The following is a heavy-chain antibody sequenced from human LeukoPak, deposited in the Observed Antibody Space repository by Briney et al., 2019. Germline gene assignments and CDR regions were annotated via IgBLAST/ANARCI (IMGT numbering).Heavy chain of an antibody. CDR2: IYTSGST. Sequence: PSETLSLTCTVSGGSISSYYWSWIRQPAGKGLEWIGRIYTSGSTNYNPSLKSRVTISVDTSKNQFSLKLSSVTAADTAVYYCARVDYYGSGSPYFDYWGQGTLVTVSS. J-gene: IGHJ4*02. V-gene: IGHV4-4*07. D-gene: IGHD3-10*01. CDR3: ARVDYYGSGSPYFDY. CDR1: GGSISSYY.